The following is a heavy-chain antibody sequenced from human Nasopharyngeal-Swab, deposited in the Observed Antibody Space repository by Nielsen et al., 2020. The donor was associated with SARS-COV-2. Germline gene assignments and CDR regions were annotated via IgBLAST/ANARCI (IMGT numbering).Heavy chain of an antibody. Sequence: SETLSFTCAVYGGSFSGYYWSWIRQPPGKGLEWIGEINHSGSTNYNPSLKSRVTISVDTSKNQFSLKLSSVTAADTAVYYCARTGRAVTLRNQRGWFDPWGQGTLVTVSS. CDR1: GGSFSGYY. J-gene: IGHJ5*02. CDR2: INHSGST. D-gene: IGHD1-14*01. CDR3: ARTGRAVTLRNQRGWFDP. V-gene: IGHV4-34*01.